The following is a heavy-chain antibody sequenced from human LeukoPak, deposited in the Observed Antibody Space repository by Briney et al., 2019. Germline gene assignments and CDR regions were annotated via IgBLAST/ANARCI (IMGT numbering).Heavy chain of an antibody. CDR2: INHSGST. CDR1: GGSFSGYY. V-gene: IGHV4-34*01. D-gene: IGHD6-19*01. J-gene: IGHJ4*02. CDR3: AIYSSGWDYFDY. Sequence: SETLSLTCAVYGGSFSGYYWSLIRQPPGKGLEWIGEINHSGSTNYNPSLKSRVTISVDTSKNQFSLKLSSVTAADTAVYYCAIYSSGWDYFDYWGQGTLVTVSS.